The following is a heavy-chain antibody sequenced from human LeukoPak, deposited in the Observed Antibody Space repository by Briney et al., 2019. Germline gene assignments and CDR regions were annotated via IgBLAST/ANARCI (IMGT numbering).Heavy chain of an antibody. CDR2: FYSGGST. V-gene: IGHV3-66*01. Sequence: QPGGSLRLSCAALGFTVSSMYMSWVRQAPGKGLEWVSVFYSGGSTYYADSVKGRFTISRDNSKNTLYFQMNSLRAEDTAVYYCARGPGWNYFDCWGQGTLVTVSS. CDR3: ARGPGWNYFDC. CDR1: GFTVSSMY. D-gene: IGHD6-19*01. J-gene: IGHJ4*02.